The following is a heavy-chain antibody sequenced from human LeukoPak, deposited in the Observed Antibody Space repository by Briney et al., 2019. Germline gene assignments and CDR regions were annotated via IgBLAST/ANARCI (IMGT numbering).Heavy chain of an antibody. Sequence: SETLSLTCAVYSESLTHYYWNWVHQSPGKGLEWIGEIDEIGRTNYNPSLKSRATIAVDRAKNQFSLKLSSVTAADTAVYFCARPIYCSATRCTGAMDVWGQGTTVVVS. CDR1: SESLTHYY. V-gene: IGHV4-34*01. CDR2: IDEIGRT. CDR3: ARPIYCSATRCTGAMDV. D-gene: IGHD6-19*01. J-gene: IGHJ6*01.